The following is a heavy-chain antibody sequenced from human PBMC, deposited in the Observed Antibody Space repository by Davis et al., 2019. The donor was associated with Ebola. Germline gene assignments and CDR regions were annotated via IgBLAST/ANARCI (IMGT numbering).Heavy chain of an antibody. V-gene: IGHV3-33*01. CDR3: ARGCGRDCQFYFDY. J-gene: IGHJ4*02. CDR1: EFIFSSYA. CDR2: IWYDGDDK. Sequence: GESLKISCATSEFIFSSYAMSWVRQAPGKGLEWVAVIWYDGDDKYYADSVRGRFTLSRDNSKSTVYLQMTSLRVEDTAVYYCARGCGRDCQFYFDYWGRGTLVTVSS. D-gene: IGHD2-21*02.